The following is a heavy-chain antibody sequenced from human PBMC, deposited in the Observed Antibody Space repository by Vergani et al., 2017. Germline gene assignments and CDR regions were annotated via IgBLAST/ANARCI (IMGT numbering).Heavy chain of an antibody. D-gene: IGHD2-2*03. J-gene: IGHJ4*02. CDR1: GYTLTELS. CDR2: FDPEDGET. V-gene: IGHV1-24*01. Sequence: QVQLVQSGAEVKKPGALVKVSCKVSGYTLTELSMHWVRQAPGKGLEWMGGFDPEDGETIYAQKFQGRVTMTEDTSTDTAYMELSSLRSEDTAVYYCATTLDIVVVPAASTLFDYWGQGTLVTVSS. CDR3: ATTLDIVVVPAASTLFDY.